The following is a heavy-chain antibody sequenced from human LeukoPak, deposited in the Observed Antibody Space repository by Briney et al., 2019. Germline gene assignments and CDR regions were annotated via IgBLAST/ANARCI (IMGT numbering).Heavy chain of an antibody. Sequence: PSETLSLTCAVYGGSFSGYYWGWLRQPPGKGLEWIGSIHHSGSTYYNPSLKSRVTISVDTSKNQFSLKLSSVTAADTAVYYCARLAAAAKVPYYYYMDVWGKGTRSPSP. D-gene: IGHD6-13*01. CDR2: IHHSGST. CDR3: ARLAAAAKVPYYYYMDV. CDR1: GGSFSGYY. V-gene: IGHV4-34*01. J-gene: IGHJ6*03.